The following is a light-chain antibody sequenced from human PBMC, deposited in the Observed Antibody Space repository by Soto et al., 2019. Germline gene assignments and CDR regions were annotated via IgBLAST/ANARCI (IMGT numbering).Light chain of an antibody. Sequence: EIVLTQSPATLSLSPGERATLSCRASRSISNYLAWYQQKPGQPPRLLIYDASNRATDIPARFSGSGSGTDFTLTISSLEPEGFAVYYCQQGGYYYTFGQGTKLEIK. CDR3: QQGGYYYT. CDR1: RSISNY. CDR2: DAS. J-gene: IGKJ2*01. V-gene: IGKV3-11*01.